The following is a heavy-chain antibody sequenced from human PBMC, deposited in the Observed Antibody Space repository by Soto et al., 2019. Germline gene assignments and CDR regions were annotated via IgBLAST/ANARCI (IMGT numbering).Heavy chain of an antibody. D-gene: IGHD3-10*01. Sequence: PGGSLRLSCAASGFTFSSYAMHWVRQAPGKGLEWVAVISYDGSNKYYADSVKGRFTISRDNSKNTLYLQMNSLRAEDTAVYYCARDRLLWFGESPTYYFDYWGQGTLVTVSS. CDR3: ARDRLLWFGESPTYYFDY. CDR1: GFTFSSYA. J-gene: IGHJ4*02. V-gene: IGHV3-30-3*01. CDR2: ISYDGSNK.